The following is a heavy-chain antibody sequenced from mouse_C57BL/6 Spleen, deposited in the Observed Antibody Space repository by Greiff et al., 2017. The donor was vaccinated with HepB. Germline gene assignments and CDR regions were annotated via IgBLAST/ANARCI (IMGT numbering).Heavy chain of an antibody. CDR3: ARPGRLGRGDAMDY. Sequence: QVQLQQPGTELVKPGASVKLSCKASGYTFTSYWMHWVKQRPGQGLEWIGNINPSNGGTNYNEKFKSKATLTVDKSSSTAYMQLSSLTSEASAVDYVARPGRLGRGDAMDYWGQGTSVTVSS. V-gene: IGHV1-53*01. D-gene: IGHD4-1*01. CDR1: GYTFTSYW. J-gene: IGHJ4*01. CDR2: INPSNGGT.